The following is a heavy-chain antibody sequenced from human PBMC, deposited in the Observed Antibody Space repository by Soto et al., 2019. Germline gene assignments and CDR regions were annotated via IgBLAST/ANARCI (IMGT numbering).Heavy chain of an antibody. V-gene: IGHV4-39*01. CDR2: IYYSGST. D-gene: IGHD3-10*01. Sequence: QLQLQESGPGLVKPSETLSLTCTVSGGSISSSSYYWGWIRQPPGKGLEWIGSIYYSGSTYYNPSLKSRVTISVDTSKNQFSLKLSSVTAADTAVYYCARRVFGELFPRAWFDPWGQGTLVTVSS. CDR3: ARRVFGELFPRAWFDP. J-gene: IGHJ5*02. CDR1: GGSISSSSYY.